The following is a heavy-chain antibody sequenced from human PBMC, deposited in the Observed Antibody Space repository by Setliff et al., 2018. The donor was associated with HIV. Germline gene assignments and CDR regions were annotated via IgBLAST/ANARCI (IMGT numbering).Heavy chain of an antibody. CDR3: ARGRYGSGTYWGLYYYYYMDV. CDR2: IIPLVTIA. D-gene: IGHD3-10*01. V-gene: IGHV1-69*10. CDR1: GDTFSTYA. J-gene: IGHJ6*03. Sequence: EASVKVSCKASGDTFSTYAITWVRQAPGQGLEWMGGIIPLVTIANYAQEFQGRVRFTADKSTSTAYMELNSLRSDDTAVYYCARGRYGSGTYWGLYYYYYMDVWGKGTTVTVS.